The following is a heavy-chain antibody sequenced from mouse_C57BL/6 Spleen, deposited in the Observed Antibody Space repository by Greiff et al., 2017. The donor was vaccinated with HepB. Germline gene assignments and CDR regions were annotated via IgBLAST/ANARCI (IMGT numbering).Heavy chain of an antibody. CDR3: ANYYGSSYHWYFDV. CDR2: IYPGDGDT. V-gene: IGHV1-82*01. Sequence: LEESGPELVKPGASVKISCKASGYAFSSSWMNWVKQRPGKGLEWIGRIYPGDGDTNYNGKFKGKATLTADKSSSTAYMQLSSLTSEDSAVYFCANYYGSSYHWYFDVWGTGTTVTVSS. D-gene: IGHD1-1*01. CDR1: GYAFSSSW. J-gene: IGHJ1*03.